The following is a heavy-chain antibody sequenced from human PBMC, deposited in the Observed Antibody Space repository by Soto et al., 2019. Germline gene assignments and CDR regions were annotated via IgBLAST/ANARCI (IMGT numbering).Heavy chain of an antibody. CDR2: MSRSSRYI. CDR3: ARDGGVAATLANYFDY. D-gene: IGHD2-15*01. J-gene: IGHJ4*02. V-gene: IGHV3-21*01. Sequence: GGSLRLSCAASGFTFNSYSMNWVRQAPGKGLEWVSSMSRSSRYIYYADSVKGRFTISRDNAKNSVYLQMNSLRAEDTAVYYCARDGGVAATLANYFDYWGQGTLVTVSS. CDR1: GFTFNSYS.